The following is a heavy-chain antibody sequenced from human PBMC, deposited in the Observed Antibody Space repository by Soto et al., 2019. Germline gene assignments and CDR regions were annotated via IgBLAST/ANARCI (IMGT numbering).Heavy chain of an antibody. CDR3: ANSLYYDSSGYIDY. CDR2: ISGSGGST. D-gene: IGHD3-22*01. CDR1: GFTFSSYA. J-gene: IGHJ4*02. Sequence: PXGSLRLSCAASGFTFSSYAMSWVRQAPGKGLEWVSAISGSGGSTYYADSVKGRFTISRDNSKNTLYLQMNSLRAEDTAVYYCANSLYYDSSGYIDYWGQGTLVTVSS. V-gene: IGHV3-23*01.